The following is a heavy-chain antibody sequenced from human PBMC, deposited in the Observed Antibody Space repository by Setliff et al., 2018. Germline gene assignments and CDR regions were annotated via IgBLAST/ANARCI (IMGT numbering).Heavy chain of an antibody. CDR2: FDPEDGET. Sequence: ASVKVSCKVSGYTLTELSMHWVRQAPGKGLEWMGGFDPEDGETIYAQKFQGRVTMTEDTSTDTAYMELSSLRSEDTAVYYCAADYYGSSGYGYWGQGTLVTVS. D-gene: IGHD3-22*01. CDR3: AADYYGSSGYGY. J-gene: IGHJ4*02. CDR1: GYTLTELS. V-gene: IGHV1-24*01.